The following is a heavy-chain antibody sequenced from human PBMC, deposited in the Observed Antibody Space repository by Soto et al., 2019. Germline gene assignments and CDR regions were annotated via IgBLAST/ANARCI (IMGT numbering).Heavy chain of an antibody. V-gene: IGHV4-4*02. CDR1: GASITSNNW. CDR2: IFHSGST. Sequence: SETLSLTCAVSGASITSNNWWSWVRQPPGKGLEWIGEIFHSGSTYYNPSLKTRLTISVDKSKNQFSLKLSSVTAADTAVYYCARSVFPWGQGTLVTVSS. J-gene: IGHJ5*02. CDR3: ARSVFP.